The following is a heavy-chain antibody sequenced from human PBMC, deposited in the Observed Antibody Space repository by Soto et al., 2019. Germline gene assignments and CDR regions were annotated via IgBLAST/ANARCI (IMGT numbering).Heavy chain of an antibody. CDR3: ARGHNPRHQYSGSYRFDY. Sequence: QVQLVESGGGLVKPGGSLRLSCAASGFTFSDYYMSWIRQAPGKGLEWVSYISSSSSYTNYADSVKGRFTISRDNAKNSLYLQMNSLRAEYTAVYYCARGHNPRHQYSGSYRFDYWGQGTLVTVSS. D-gene: IGHD1-26*01. CDR2: ISSSSSYT. V-gene: IGHV3-11*06. J-gene: IGHJ4*02. CDR1: GFTFSDYY.